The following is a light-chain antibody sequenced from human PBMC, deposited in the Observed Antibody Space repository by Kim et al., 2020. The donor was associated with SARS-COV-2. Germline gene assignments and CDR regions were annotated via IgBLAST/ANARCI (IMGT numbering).Light chain of an antibody. CDR2: GAS. Sequence: VAPGERATLSCRASQSVSSDLAWYQHKPGQAPRLLVYGASTRATGIPVRFSGSGSGTEFTLTISSLQSEDFAVYYCHQFKKWPLTFGGGTKVDIK. CDR1: QSVSSD. CDR3: HQFKKWPLT. J-gene: IGKJ4*01. V-gene: IGKV3-15*01.